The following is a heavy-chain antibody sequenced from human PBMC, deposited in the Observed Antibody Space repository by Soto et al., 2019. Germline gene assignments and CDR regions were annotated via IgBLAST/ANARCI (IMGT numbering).Heavy chain of an antibody. CDR1: GYTFTSYY. CDR2: INPSGGST. CDR3: ARGGGSAAAGSRYGLDV. V-gene: IGHV1-46*01. D-gene: IGHD6-13*01. J-gene: IGHJ6*02. Sequence: GASVKVSCKASGYTFTSYYMHWVRQAPGQGLEWMGIINPSGGSTSYAQKFQGRVTMTRGTSTRTVYMELSSLRSEDTAVYYCARGGGSAAAGSRYGLDVWGQGTTVTVSS.